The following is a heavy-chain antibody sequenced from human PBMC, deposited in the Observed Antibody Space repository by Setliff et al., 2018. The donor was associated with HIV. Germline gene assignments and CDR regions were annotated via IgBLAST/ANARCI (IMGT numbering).Heavy chain of an antibody. J-gene: IGHJ6*03. CDR2: INIRSGNT. CDR3: ARESGGVVIKGAYYYYMDV. CDR1: GYSFTTSG. Sequence: ASVKVSCKASGYSFTTSGVSWVRQAPGQGLEWMGWINIRSGNTNYAQKVKGRVTMTTDTSTSTAYMELRSLRSDDTAAYYCARESGGVVIKGAYYYYMDVWGKGTTVTVSS. D-gene: IGHD3-3*01. V-gene: IGHV1-18*01.